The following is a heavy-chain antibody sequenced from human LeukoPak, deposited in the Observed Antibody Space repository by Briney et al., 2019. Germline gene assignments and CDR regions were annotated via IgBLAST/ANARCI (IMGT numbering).Heavy chain of an antibody. J-gene: IGHJ4*02. D-gene: IGHD6-13*01. CDR1: GGSFSGYY. V-gene: IGHV4-34*01. Sequence: SETLSLTCAVYGGSFSGYYWSWIRQPPGKGLEWIGEINHGGSTNYNPSLKSRVTISVDTSKNQFSLKLTSVTAADTAVYYCARDSSRGDFDYWGQGTLVTVSS. CDR2: INHGGST. CDR3: ARDSSRGDFDY.